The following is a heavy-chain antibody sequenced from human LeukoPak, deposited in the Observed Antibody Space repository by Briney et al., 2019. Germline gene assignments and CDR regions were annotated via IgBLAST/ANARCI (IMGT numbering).Heavy chain of an antibody. D-gene: IGHD3-10*01. Sequence: ASVKVSCKASGYMFLSFGISWVRQAPGQGLEWMGWINPNSGGTNYAQKFQGRVTMTRDTSISTAYMELSRLRSDDTAVYYCARGGENLHDAFDIWGQGTMVTVSS. CDR2: INPNSGGT. CDR3: ARGGENLHDAFDI. CDR1: GYMFLSFG. V-gene: IGHV1-2*02. J-gene: IGHJ3*02.